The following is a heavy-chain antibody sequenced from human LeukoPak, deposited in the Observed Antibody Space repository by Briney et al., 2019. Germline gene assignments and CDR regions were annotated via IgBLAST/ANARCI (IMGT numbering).Heavy chain of an antibody. CDR1: GFTFSSYD. CDR2: IGTAGDT. D-gene: IGHD3-3*01. CDR3: ARGGSGYGPIGY. V-gene: IGHV3-13*01. Sequence: GGSLRLSCAASGFTFSSYDMHWVRQATGKGLEWVSAIGTAGDTYYPGSVKGRFTISRENAKNSLYLQMNSLRAGDTAVYYCARGGSGYGPIGYWGQGTLVTVSS. J-gene: IGHJ4*02.